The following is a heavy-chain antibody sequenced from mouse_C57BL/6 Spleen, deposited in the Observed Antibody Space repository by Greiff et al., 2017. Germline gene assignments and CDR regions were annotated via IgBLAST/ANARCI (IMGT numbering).Heavy chain of an antibody. CDR2: ISSGGSYT. J-gene: IGHJ4*01. Sequence: EVQLVESGGDLVKPGGSLKLSCAASGFTFSSYGMSWVRQTPDKRLEWVATISSGGSYTYYPDSVKGRFTISRDNAKNTLYLQMSSLKSEDTAMYYCARRIKKAMDYWGQGTSVTVSS. CDR3: ARRIKKAMDY. CDR1: GFTFSSYG. V-gene: IGHV5-6*01. D-gene: IGHD2-4*01.